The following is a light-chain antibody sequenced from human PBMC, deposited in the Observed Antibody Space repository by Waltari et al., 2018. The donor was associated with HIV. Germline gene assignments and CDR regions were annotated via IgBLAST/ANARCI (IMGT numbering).Light chain of an antibody. Sequence: QSVLTQPPSVSAAPGQKVTISCSGSTSNIAKNYVAWYQQLPGTAPKLVIYDNNKRPSGIPDRFSGSKSGTSATLGISGLQTGDEADYYCEAWDNRLSGVLFGGGTKLTVL. CDR1: TSNIAKNY. CDR2: DNN. CDR3: EAWDNRLSGVL. J-gene: IGLJ3*02. V-gene: IGLV1-51*01.